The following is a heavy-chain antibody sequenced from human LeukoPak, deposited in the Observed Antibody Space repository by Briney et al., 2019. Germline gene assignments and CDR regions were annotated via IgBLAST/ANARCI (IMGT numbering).Heavy chain of an antibody. CDR3: ARQDLGGWFDP. J-gene: IGHJ5*02. V-gene: IGHV1-46*01. CDR1: GYTFTSYY. CDR2: INPSGGST. Sequence: ASVKVSCKASGYTFTSYYMHWVRQAPGQGLEWMGIINPSGGSTSYAQKFQGRVTMTRDTSTSTVYMELSSLRSGDTAVYYCARQDLGGWFDPWGQGTLVTVSS.